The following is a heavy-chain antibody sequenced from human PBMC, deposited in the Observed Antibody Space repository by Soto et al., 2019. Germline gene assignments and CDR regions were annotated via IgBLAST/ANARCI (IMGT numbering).Heavy chain of an antibody. Sequence: QVQLVQSGAEVKKPGASVKVSCKASGYTFTSYGISWVRQAPGQGLEWMGWISAYNGNTNYAQKLQDRVTLTTDTSTNTAYMELRRLKSDDTAVYCCASGPSLKGGVDYWGQGTLVTVSS. CDR2: ISAYNGNT. V-gene: IGHV1-18*04. CDR1: GYTFTSYG. CDR3: ASGPSLKGGVDY. J-gene: IGHJ4*02.